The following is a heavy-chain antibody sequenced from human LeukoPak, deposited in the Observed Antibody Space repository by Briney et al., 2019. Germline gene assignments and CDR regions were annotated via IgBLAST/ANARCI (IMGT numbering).Heavy chain of an antibody. CDR3: ASRFLGVVPAAHFDY. Sequence: ASVKVSCKASGYTFTGYYMHWVRQAPGQGLEWMGWINPNSGGTNYAQKFQGRVTMTRDTSISTAYMELSRLRSDDTAVYYCASRFLGVVPAAHFDYWGQGTLVTVSS. J-gene: IGHJ4*02. V-gene: IGHV1-2*02. CDR2: INPNSGGT. D-gene: IGHD2-2*01. CDR1: GYTFTGYY.